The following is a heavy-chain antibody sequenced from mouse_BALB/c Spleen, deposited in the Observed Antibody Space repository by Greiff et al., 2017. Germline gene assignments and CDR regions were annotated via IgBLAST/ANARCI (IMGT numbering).Heavy chain of an antibody. J-gene: IGHJ3*01. V-gene: IGHV1-82*01. CDR3: ARSHRYDLAY. D-gene: IGHD2-14*01. CDR1: GYAFSSSW. CDR2: INPGSGGT. Sequence: VQLQQSGPELVKPGASVKISCKASGYAFSSSWMNWVKQRPGQGLEWIGVINPGSGGTNYNEKFKGKATLTADKSSSTAYMQLSSLTSDDSAVYFCARSHRYDLAYWGQGTLVTVSA.